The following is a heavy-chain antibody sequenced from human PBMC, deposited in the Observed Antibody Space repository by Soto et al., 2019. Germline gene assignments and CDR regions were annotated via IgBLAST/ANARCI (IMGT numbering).Heavy chain of an antibody. V-gene: IGHV3-30-3*01. CDR1: GFTFSSYA. CDR2: ISYDGSNK. D-gene: IGHD5-18*01. J-gene: IGHJ4*02. CDR3: ARENSVQTWLHHFDH. Sequence: PGGSLRLSCAASGFTFSSYAMHWVRQAPGKGLEWVAVISYDGSNKYYADSVKGRFTISRDNSKNTLYLQMNSLRAEDTAVYYCARENSVQTWLHHFDHWGLGTLVTVSS.